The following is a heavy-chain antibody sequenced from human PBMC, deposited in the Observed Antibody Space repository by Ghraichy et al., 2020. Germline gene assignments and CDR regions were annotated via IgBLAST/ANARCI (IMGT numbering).Heavy chain of an antibody. J-gene: IGHJ6*02. CDR2: IQEDGSVT. V-gene: IGHV3-7*04. D-gene: IGHD4-11*01. CDR3: ARGMDVTRSGSWGTYYHYDMDV. Sequence: GESLNISCAASGFTFSRYWMNWVRQAPGKGLEWVANIQEDGSVTHYVDSVEGRFTISRDNAKNSLYLQMNSLRAEDTAVYHCARGMDVTRSGSWGTYYHYDMDVWGQGTTVTVSS. CDR1: GFTFSRYW.